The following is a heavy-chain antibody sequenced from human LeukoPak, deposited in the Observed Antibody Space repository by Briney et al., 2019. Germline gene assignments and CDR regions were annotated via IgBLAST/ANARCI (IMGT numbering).Heavy chain of an antibody. Sequence: SQTLSLTCAISGDSVSSNSAAWNWIRQSPSRGLEWLGRTFYRSKWYNDYAVSVKSRITINPDTSKNQFSLQLNSVTPEDTAVYYCARAQGEAYSSSFMQNYYYGMDVWGQGTTVTVSS. D-gene: IGHD6-6*01. CDR1: GDSVSSNSAA. V-gene: IGHV6-1*01. CDR2: TFYRSKWYN. CDR3: ARAQGEAYSSSFMQNYYYGMDV. J-gene: IGHJ6*02.